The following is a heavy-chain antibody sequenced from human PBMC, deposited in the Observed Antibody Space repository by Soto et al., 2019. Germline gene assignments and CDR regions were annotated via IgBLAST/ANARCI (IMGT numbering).Heavy chain of an antibody. CDR1: GFTFGDYA. Sequence: GGSLRLSCTASGFTFGDYAMSWFRQAPGKGLEWVGFIRSKAYGGTTEYAASVKGRFTISRDDSKSIAYLQMNSLKTEDTAVYYCTRDPLTKYQLPGNWFDPWGQGTLVTVSS. CDR3: TRDPLTKYQLPGNWFDP. CDR2: IRSKAYGGTT. D-gene: IGHD2-2*01. V-gene: IGHV3-49*03. J-gene: IGHJ5*02.